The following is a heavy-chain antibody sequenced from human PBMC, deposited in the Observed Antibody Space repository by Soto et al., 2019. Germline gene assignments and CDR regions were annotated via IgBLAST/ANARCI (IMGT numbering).Heavy chain of an antibody. CDR1: GGSISSYY. CDR3: ARVGSEEAYCGGDCYTLLHD. CDR2: IYYSGST. Sequence: SETLSLTCTVSGGSISSYYWSWIRQPPGKGLEWIGYIYYSGSTNYNPSLKSRVTISVDTSKNQFSLKLSSVTAADTAVYYCARVGSEEAYCGGDCYTLLHDWGQGTLVTVSS. J-gene: IGHJ4*02. V-gene: IGHV4-59*01. D-gene: IGHD2-21*02.